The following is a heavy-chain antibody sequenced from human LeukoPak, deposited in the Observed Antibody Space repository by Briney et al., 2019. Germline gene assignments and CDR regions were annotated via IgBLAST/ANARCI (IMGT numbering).Heavy chain of an antibody. Sequence: ASVKVSCKASGYTFTSYGISWVRQAPGQGLEWMGWISAYNGNTNYAQKLQGRVTMTTDTSTSTAYMELRSLRSDDTAVYYCASGYYYDSSALGSFDYWGQGTLVTVSS. CDR3: ASGYYYDSSALGSFDY. D-gene: IGHD3-22*01. CDR2: ISAYNGNT. V-gene: IGHV1-18*01. J-gene: IGHJ4*02. CDR1: GYTFTSYG.